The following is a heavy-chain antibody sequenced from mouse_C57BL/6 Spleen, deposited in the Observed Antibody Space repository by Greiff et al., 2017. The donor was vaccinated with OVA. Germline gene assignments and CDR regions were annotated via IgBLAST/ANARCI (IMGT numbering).Heavy chain of an antibody. CDR3: AREGTYEGYFDV. CDR1: GFTFSSYA. V-gene: IGHV5-4*01. J-gene: IGHJ1*03. CDR2: ISDGGSYT. D-gene: IGHD2-3*01. Sequence: EVQLQESGGGLVKPGGSLKLSCAASGFTFSSYAMSWVRQTPEKRLEWVATISDGGSYTYYPDNVKGRFTISRDNAKNNLYLQMSHLKSEDTAMYYCAREGTYEGYFDVWGTGTTVTVSS.